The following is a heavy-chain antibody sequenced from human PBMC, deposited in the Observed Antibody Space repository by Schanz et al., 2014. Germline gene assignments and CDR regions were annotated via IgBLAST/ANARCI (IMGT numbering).Heavy chain of an antibody. J-gene: IGHJ6*02. Sequence: EVQLVESGGGLVKPGGSLRLSCAPSGFTFNNFGMNWVRQAPGKGLEWVSCITGGSTTYTYYADSVRGRFTISRDNAKSSVYLQMNSLRAEDTAVYYCARSGVDVWGQGTTVTVSS. D-gene: IGHD3-10*01. V-gene: IGHV3-21*01. CDR2: ITGGSTTYT. CDR3: ARSGVDV. CDR1: GFTFNNFG.